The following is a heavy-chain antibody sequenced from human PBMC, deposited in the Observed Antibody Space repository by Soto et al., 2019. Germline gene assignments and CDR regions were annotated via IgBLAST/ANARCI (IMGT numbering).Heavy chain of an antibody. CDR2: INPNSGGT. J-gene: IGHJ4*02. CDR3: ARGHIAALNGYSSGWCFDY. CDR1: GYTFTGYY. D-gene: IGHD6-19*01. V-gene: IGHV1-2*04. Sequence: GASVKVSCKASGYTFTGYYMHWVRQAPGQGLEWMGWINPNSGGTNYAQKFQGWVTMTRDTSISTAYMELSRLRSDVTAVYYCARGHIAALNGYSSGWCFDYWGQGTLVTVS.